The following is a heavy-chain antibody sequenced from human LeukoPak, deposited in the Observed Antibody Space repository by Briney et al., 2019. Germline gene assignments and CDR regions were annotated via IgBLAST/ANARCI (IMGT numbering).Heavy chain of an antibody. J-gene: IGHJ3*02. D-gene: IGHD1-26*01. V-gene: IGHV1-46*01. CDR3: AMGVGTSAFDI. CDR2: INPNSGST. Sequence: ASVKVSCKTSGYTFTSYYIHWVRQAPGQGLEWTGTINPNSGSTTYAQKVQDGVTMTRDTSTSTVHMELSSLRSEDTAAYYCAMGVGTSAFDIWAQGTMVTVSS. CDR1: GYTFTSYY.